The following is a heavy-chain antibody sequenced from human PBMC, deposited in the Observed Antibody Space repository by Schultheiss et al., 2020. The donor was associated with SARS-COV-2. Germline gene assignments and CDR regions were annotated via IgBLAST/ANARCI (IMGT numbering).Heavy chain of an antibody. CDR1: GFTFSSYA. J-gene: IGHJ6*02. Sequence: GGSLRLSCAASGFTFSSYAMSWVRQAPGKGLEWVSAISGSGGSTYYADSVKGRFTISRDNSKNTLYLQMNSLRAEDTAVYYCARDEGDGYNNYGMDVWGQGTTVTVFS. CDR2: ISGSGGST. D-gene: IGHD5-24*01. CDR3: ARDEGDGYNNYGMDV. V-gene: IGHV3-23*01.